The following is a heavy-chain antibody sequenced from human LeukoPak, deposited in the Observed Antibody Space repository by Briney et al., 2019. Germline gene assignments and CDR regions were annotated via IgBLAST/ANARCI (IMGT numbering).Heavy chain of an antibody. V-gene: IGHV3-23*01. CDR2: ISGIGVGGIS. CDR3: VYTGPTDSSGYIRYYDY. J-gene: IGHJ4*02. D-gene: IGHD3-22*01. CDR1: GFTLSTYA. Sequence: GGSLRLSCAASGFTLSTYAVSWVRQSPGKGPEWVSGISGIGVGGISYDADSVKGRFTISRDNSTNTVYLQMHSLRAEDTAVYYCVYTGPTDSSGYIRYYDYWGQGTLVTVSS.